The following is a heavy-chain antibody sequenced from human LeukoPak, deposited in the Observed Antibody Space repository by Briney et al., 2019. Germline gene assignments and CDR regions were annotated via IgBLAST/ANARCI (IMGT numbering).Heavy chain of an antibody. J-gene: IGHJ4*02. D-gene: IGHD6-13*01. Sequence: GGSLRLSCAASGFTFSDYYMSRIRQAPGKGLEWVSYISSSGSTIYYADSVKGRFTISRDNAKNSLYLQMNSLRAEDTAVYYCARYAMEYSSSWYLKYWGQGTLVTVSS. CDR3: ARYAMEYSSSWYLKY. V-gene: IGHV3-11*01. CDR2: ISSSGSTI. CDR1: GFTFSDYY.